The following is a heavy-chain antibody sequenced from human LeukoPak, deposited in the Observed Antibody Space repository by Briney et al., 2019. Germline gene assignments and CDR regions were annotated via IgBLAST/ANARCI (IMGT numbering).Heavy chain of an antibody. CDR2: IYYSGST. D-gene: IGHD3-16*02. CDR1: GGSISGYY. Sequence: SETLSLTCTVSGGSISGYYWSWIRQPPGKGLEWIGYIYYSGSTNYNPSLKSRVTISVDTSKNQFSLKLSSVTAADTAVYYCAMAELRLGELSAFDYWGQGTLVTVPS. CDR3: AMAELRLGELSAFDY. V-gene: IGHV4-59*08. J-gene: IGHJ4*02.